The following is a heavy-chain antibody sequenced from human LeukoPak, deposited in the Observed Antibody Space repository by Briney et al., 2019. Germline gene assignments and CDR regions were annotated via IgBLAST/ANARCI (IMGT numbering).Heavy chain of an antibody. V-gene: IGHV3-30*04. J-gene: IGHJ4*02. CDR2: LSYDGSNK. CDR1: GFTFSGYA. D-gene: IGHD2-21*02. CDR3: ARDGCGGDCYWGFDY. Sequence: GSPLRLSCAASGFTFSGYAMHWVRQAPGKGLEWVAVLSYDGSNKYYADSVKGRFTISRDNSKNTLYLQMNSLRAEDTAVYYCARDGCGGDCYWGFDYWGQGTLVSVSS.